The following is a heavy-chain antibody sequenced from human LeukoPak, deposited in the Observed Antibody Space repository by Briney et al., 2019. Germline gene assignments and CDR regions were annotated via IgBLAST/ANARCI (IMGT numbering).Heavy chain of an antibody. Sequence: GSLRLSCAASGFTFSSYAMHWVRQAPGKGLEWVAVISYDGSNKYYADSVKGRFTISRDNSKNTLYLQMNSLRAEDTAVYYCARVMVRGVSHYGMDVWGQGTTVTVSS. D-gene: IGHD3-10*01. CDR2: ISYDGSNK. J-gene: IGHJ6*02. CDR1: GFTFSSYA. CDR3: ARVMVRGVSHYGMDV. V-gene: IGHV3-30-3*01.